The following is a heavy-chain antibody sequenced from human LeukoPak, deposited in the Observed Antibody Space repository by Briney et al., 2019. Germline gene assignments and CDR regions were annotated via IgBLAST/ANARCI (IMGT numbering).Heavy chain of an antibody. CDR3: ARVLHGGTYDYDDSGYA. J-gene: IGHJ5*02. D-gene: IGHD3-22*01. V-gene: IGHV3-7*01. CDR2: IKQDGSEK. Sequence: GGSLRLSCAASGFTFSSYWMSWVRQAPGKGLEWVANIKQDGSEKYYVDSVKGRFTISRDNAENSLYLQMISLRVEDTAVYYCARVLHGGTYDYDDSGYAWGQGIQVTVSS. CDR1: GFTFSSYW.